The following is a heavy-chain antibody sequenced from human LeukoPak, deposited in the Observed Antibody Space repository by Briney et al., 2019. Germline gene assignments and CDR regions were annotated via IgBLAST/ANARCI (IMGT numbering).Heavy chain of an antibody. CDR2: IYYSGST. Sequence: NLSDTLSLTCTVSGGSISSGGYYWSWIRQHPGKGLEWIGYIYYSGSTYYNPSLKSRVTISVDTSKTQFSLKLSSGTAVDTAVYYGARDVDVHSSWYGGMAVWCQGTTVTASS. V-gene: IGHV4-31*03. CDR3: ARDVDVHSSWYGGMAV. D-gene: IGHD6-13*01. J-gene: IGHJ6*02. CDR1: GGSISSGGYY.